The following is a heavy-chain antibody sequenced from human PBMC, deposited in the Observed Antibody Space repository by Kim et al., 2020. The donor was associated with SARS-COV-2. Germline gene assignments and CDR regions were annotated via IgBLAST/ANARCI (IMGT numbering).Heavy chain of an antibody. J-gene: IGHJ4*02. CDR2: ISSGSSSI. Sequence: GGSLRLSCVASGFTFTSHTMSWVRQAPGQGLEWVADISSGSSSIYYTDAVKGRFTISRDNAKSSLYLEMNSLTDEDTAVYFCARVASGYPKFDSWGRGTLVTVSS. CDR1: GFTFTSHT. CDR3: ARVASGYPKFDS. D-gene: IGHD3-16*02. V-gene: IGHV3-48*02.